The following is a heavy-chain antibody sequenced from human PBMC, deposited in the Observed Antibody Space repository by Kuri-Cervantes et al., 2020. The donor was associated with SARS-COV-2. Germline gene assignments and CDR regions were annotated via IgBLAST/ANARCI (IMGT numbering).Heavy chain of an antibody. Sequence: GGSLRLSCAASGFTFSSYAMHWVRQAPGKGLEWVAVISYDGSNKYYADSVKGRFTNSRDNSKDTLYLQMNSLRAEDTAVYYCARRLGSYYAFDIWGRGTMVTVSS. D-gene: IGHD1-26*01. CDR1: GFTFSSYA. CDR2: ISYDGSNK. CDR3: ARRLGSYYAFDI. J-gene: IGHJ3*02. V-gene: IGHV3-30-3*01.